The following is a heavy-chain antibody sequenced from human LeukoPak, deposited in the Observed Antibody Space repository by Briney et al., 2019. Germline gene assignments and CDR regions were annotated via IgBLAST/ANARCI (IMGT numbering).Heavy chain of an antibody. CDR3: TRERRGSYYAFES. CDR1: VFSVSDYS. V-gene: IGHV3-11*05. D-gene: IGHD3-16*01. J-gene: IGHJ4*02. CDR2: VMSGRDST. Sequence: PGGSLRLSCAASVFSVSDYSISWIRQSPGKGPEWISDVMSGRDSTNYADSVRGRFTISRDNAKNSVALQLDGLRADDAAVYFCTRERRGSYYAFESWGQGTLVTVSS.